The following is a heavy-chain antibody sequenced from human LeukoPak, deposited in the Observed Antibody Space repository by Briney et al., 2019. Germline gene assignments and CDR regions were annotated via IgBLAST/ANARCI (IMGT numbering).Heavy chain of an antibody. Sequence: GGSLRLSCAASGFIYSHYGMHWVRQAPGKGLEWVAVIWSDGSNRFYAGSVKGRFTISRNNSQNTLFLQMNSLRAEDTAMYYCANDAQRGCGYSNSLKYWGHGTLVTVSS. CDR3: ANDAQRGCGYSNSLKY. D-gene: IGHD4-11*01. CDR2: IWSDGSNR. J-gene: IGHJ4*01. CDR1: GFIYSHYG. V-gene: IGHV3-33*06.